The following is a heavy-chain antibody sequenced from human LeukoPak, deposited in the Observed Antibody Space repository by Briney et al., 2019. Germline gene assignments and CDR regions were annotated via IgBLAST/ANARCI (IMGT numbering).Heavy chain of an antibody. CDR2: IYSGGST. CDR3: ARVSSSGWYYFDY. Sequence: QPGGSLRLSCAASGFTVSSNYISWARQAPGKGLEWVSVIYSGGSTYYEDSVKGRFTISRDTSKNTLYLQMNSLRAEDTAVYYCARVSSSGWYYFDYWGQGTLVTVSS. V-gene: IGHV3-53*01. CDR1: GFTVSSNY. J-gene: IGHJ4*02. D-gene: IGHD6-19*01.